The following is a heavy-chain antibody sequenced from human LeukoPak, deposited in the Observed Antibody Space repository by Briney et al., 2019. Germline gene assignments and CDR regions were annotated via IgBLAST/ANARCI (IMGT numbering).Heavy chain of an antibody. CDR3: ARGEWEPGRGYFDY. J-gene: IGHJ4*02. Sequence: GGSLRLSCAASRFTFRNNVMYWVRQAPGKGLEWVVVISYDGNDKYYTGSVKGRFTMSRDNSKKTVYLQMNSLRAEDTAVYYCARGEWEPGRGYFDYWGQGTLVTVSS. V-gene: IGHV3-30*04. CDR2: ISYDGNDK. D-gene: IGHD1-26*01. CDR1: RFTFRNNV.